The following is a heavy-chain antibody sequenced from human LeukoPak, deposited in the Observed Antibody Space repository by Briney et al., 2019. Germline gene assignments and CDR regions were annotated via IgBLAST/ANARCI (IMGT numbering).Heavy chain of an antibody. D-gene: IGHD4-17*01. CDR2: IKQDGSEK. CDR3: AREPHNYGDYRFDY. CDR1: GFTFSSYW. V-gene: IGHV3-7*01. J-gene: IGHJ4*02. Sequence: GGSLSLSCAASGFTFSSYWMSWARHATGKGLEWVANIKQDGSEKYYVDSVKGRFTISRDNAKNSLYLQMNSLRAEDTGGYYCAREPHNYGDYRFDYWGQGTLVTVSS.